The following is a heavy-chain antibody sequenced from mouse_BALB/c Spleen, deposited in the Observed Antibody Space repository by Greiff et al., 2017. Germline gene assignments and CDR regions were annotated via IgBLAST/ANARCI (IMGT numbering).Heavy chain of an antibody. CDR1: GYTFTSYV. D-gene: IGHD2-3*01. V-gene: IGHV1-14*01. J-gene: IGHJ1*01. Sequence: VQLQQSGPELVKPGASVKMSCKASGYTFTSYVMHWVKQKPGQGLEWIGYINPYNDGTKYNEKFKGKATLTSDKSSSTAYMELSSLTSEDSAVYYCARGRDGYYGYFDVWGAGTTVTVSS. CDR3: ARGRDGYYGYFDV. CDR2: INPYNDGT.